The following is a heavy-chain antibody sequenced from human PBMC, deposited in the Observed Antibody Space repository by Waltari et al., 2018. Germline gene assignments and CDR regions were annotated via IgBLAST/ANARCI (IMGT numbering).Heavy chain of an antibody. D-gene: IGHD6-13*01. V-gene: IGHV3-30-3*01. CDR3: ARAGRGSSWHKNWFDP. CDR1: GFTFSRYA. Sequence: QVQLVESGGGVVQPGRSLRLSCAASGFTFSRYAMHWVRQAPGKGLEWVAVISYDGSNKYYADSVKGRFTISRDNSKNTLYLQMNSLRAEDTAVYYCARAGRGSSWHKNWFDPWGQGTLVTVSS. J-gene: IGHJ5*02. CDR2: ISYDGSNK.